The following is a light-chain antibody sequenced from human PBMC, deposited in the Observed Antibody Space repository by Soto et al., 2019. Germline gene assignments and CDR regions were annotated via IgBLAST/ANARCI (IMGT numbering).Light chain of an antibody. CDR2: DAS. J-gene: IGKJ1*01. CDR1: QNINNW. CDR3: QHMRT. Sequence: DIQMTQSPSTLSASIGDRVTITGRASQNINNWIAWYQQKPGKAPKFLIYDASTLESGVPSRFSGSGFGTEFSLTSSSLQPDDFGSYYCQHMRTFGQGTKVEMK. V-gene: IGKV1-5*01.